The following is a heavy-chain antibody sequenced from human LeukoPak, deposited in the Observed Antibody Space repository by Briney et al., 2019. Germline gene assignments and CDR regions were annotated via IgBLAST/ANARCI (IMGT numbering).Heavy chain of an antibody. CDR2: INGGGDSR. CDR1: GFTFSSYA. CDR3: AKDSRIRFLEWLSMGTFDY. Sequence: PGGSLRLSCAASGFTFSSYAMTWVRQAPGKGLQWVSVINGGGDSRYHADSVRGRFTISRDNSRNTLYLQMNSLRAEDTAVYYCAKDSRIRFLEWLSMGTFDYWGQGTLVTVSS. V-gene: IGHV3-23*01. J-gene: IGHJ4*02. D-gene: IGHD3-3*01.